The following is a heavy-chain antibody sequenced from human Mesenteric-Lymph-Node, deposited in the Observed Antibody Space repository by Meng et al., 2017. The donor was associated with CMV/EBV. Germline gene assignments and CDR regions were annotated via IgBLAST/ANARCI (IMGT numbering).Heavy chain of an antibody. Sequence: SETLSLTCTVSGGSISSGGYYWSWIRQHPGKGLEWIGYIYYSGSTYYNPSLKSRVTISIDTSKNQFSLNLSSVTAVDTAVYYCSRSYSSSTSYYYGMDVWGQGTTVTVSS. CDR1: GGSISSGGYY. CDR2: IYYSGST. D-gene: IGHD6-6*01. J-gene: IGHJ6*02. CDR3: SRSYSSSTSYYYGMDV. V-gene: IGHV4-31*03.